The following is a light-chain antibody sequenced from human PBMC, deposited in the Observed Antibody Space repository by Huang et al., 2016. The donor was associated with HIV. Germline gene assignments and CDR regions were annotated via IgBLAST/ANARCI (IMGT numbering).Light chain of an antibody. Sequence: DIQMTQSPSSLSASVGDRVTITCRASQNINTYLNWYQQKPGKAPKLLIYSGSTLQSGVPSRVSGSVSATDFTLTISSLQPEDFATYYCQQSYNTLTFGPGTKVDI. CDR1: QNINTY. CDR3: QQSYNTLT. J-gene: IGKJ3*01. CDR2: SGS. V-gene: IGKV1-39*01.